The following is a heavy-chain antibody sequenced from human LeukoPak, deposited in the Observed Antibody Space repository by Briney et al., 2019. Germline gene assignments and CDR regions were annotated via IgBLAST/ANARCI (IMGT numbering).Heavy chain of an antibody. Sequence: PGGSLRLSCAASGFTFSDYYMSWVRQAPGKGLEWVANIKQDGSEKYYVDSVKGRFTISRDNAKNSLYLQMNSLRAEDTAVYYCARGRFHYDSSGYSSFYYWGQGTLVTVSS. CDR3: ARGRFHYDSSGYSSFYY. J-gene: IGHJ4*02. CDR2: IKQDGSEK. CDR1: GFTFSDYY. D-gene: IGHD3-22*01. V-gene: IGHV3-7*01.